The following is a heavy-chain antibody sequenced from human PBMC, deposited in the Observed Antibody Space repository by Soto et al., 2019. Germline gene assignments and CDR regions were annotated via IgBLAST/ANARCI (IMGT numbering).Heavy chain of an antibody. CDR3: ARGATAPTRAGMDV. CDR2: ISAYNGNT. Sequence: QVQLVQSGAEVKKPGASVKVSCKASGYTFTSYGISWVRQAPGQGLEWMGWISAYNGNTNDAQKLQGRVTMTTDTTTSTAYMEMRILRSDDTAVYYCARGATAPTRAGMDVWGQGTTVTVSS. D-gene: IGHD5-18*01. CDR1: GYTFTSYG. V-gene: IGHV1-18*01. J-gene: IGHJ6*02.